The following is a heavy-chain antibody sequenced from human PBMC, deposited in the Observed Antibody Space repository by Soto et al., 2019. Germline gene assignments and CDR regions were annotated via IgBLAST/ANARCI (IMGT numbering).Heavy chain of an antibody. V-gene: IGHV4-38-2*02. Sequence: AETLSLTCTVSGYSISSDSYCAWLRQPPGKRPEGVASICNGGTTFYNQSLKGRITISGDTSNNQLYLKLTTVTAADTAVYYCARVHVMVVAGSTFDDWGHGTLVPVYS. CDR3: ARVHVMVVAGSTFDD. CDR1: GYSISSDSY. CDR2: ICNGGTT. D-gene: IGHD6-19*01. J-gene: IGHJ4*01.